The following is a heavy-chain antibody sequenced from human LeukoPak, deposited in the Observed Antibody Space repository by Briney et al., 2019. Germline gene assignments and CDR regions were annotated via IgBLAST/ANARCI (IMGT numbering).Heavy chain of an antibody. CDR1: EFTFSNHW. J-gene: IGHJ4*02. CDR3: ARSLGYCSGGSCFPLDY. D-gene: IGHD2-15*01. CDR2: IKQDESGK. Sequence: PGGSLRLSCAASEFTFSNHWMIWVRQAPGKGLEWVADIKQDESGKYYVDSVKGRFTISRDNAKNSLYLQMNSLRAEDTAVYYCARSLGYCSGGSCFPLDYWGQGTLVTVSS. V-gene: IGHV3-7*04.